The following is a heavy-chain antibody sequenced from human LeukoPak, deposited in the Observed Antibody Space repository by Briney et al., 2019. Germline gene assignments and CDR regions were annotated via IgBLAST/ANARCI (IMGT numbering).Heavy chain of an antibody. J-gene: IGHJ4*02. V-gene: IGHV1-69*02. CDR1: GYTFTDYY. Sequence: ASVKVSCKASGYTFTDYYMHWVRQAPGQGLEWMGRIIPILGIANYAQKFQGRVTITADKSTSTAYMELSSLRSEDTAVYYCARSKSVAGSFDYWGQGTLVTVSS. CDR3: ARSKSVAGSFDY. D-gene: IGHD6-19*01. CDR2: IIPILGIA.